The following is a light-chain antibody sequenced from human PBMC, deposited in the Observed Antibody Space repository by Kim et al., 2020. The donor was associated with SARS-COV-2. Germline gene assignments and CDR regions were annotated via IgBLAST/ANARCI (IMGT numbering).Light chain of an antibody. Sequence: GQRLTISCSGSSSNIGSNTVNWYQQFPGTAPQLLIDTDDRRPSGVADRVSCSKSGTSASLAISALRSEDEAAYYCATWDYSLDVWMFGGGTKVTVL. CDR3: ATWDYSLDVWM. J-gene: IGLJ3*02. CDR2: TDD. CDR1: SSNIGSNT. V-gene: IGLV1-44*01.